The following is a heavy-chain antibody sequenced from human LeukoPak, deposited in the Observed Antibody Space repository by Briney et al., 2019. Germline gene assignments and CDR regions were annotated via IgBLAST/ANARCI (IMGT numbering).Heavy chain of an antibody. CDR1: GGTFSSYA. CDR3: ARLDYGDPPTTDYYYYGMDV. CDR2: IIPIFGTA. V-gene: IGHV1-69*13. J-gene: IGHJ6*02. Sequence: GASVKVSCKASGGTFSSYAISWVRQAPGQGLEWMGGIIPIFGTANYAQKFQGRVTITADESTSTAYMELSSLRSEDTAVYYCARLDYGDPPTTDYYYYGMDVWGQGTTVTVSS. D-gene: IGHD4-17*01.